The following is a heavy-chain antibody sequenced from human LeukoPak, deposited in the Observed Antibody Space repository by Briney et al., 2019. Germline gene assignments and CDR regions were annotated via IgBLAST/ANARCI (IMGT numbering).Heavy chain of an antibody. J-gene: IGHJ4*02. CDR2: IKQDGSEK. V-gene: IGHV3-7*01. CDR3: ARFRCSGRSCYSYHFDY. D-gene: IGHD2-15*01. CDR1: GFTFSSYW. Sequence: GGSLRLSCAASGFTFSSYWMSWVRQAPGKGLEWVANIKQDGSEKYYVDSVKGRFTISRDNAKNSLYLQMNSLRAEDTAVYYCARFRCSGRSCYSYHFDYWVQGTLVTVSS.